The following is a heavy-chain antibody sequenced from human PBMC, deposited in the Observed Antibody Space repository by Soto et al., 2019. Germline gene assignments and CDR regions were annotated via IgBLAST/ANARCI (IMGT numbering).Heavy chain of an antibody. Sequence: GGSLRLSCAASGFTFSSYAMSWVRQAPGKGLEWVSAISGSGGSTYYADSVKGRFTISRDNSKNTLYLQMNSLRAEDTAVYYCAKGGIQGDDFWSGYYRGGRDVSGQGTKVTVSS. D-gene: IGHD3-3*01. CDR2: ISGSGGST. CDR3: AKGGIQGDDFWSGYYRGGRDV. CDR1: GFTFSSYA. J-gene: IGHJ6*02. V-gene: IGHV3-23*01.